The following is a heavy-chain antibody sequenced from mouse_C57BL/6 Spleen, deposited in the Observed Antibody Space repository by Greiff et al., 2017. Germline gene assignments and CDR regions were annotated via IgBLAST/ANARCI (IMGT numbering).Heavy chain of an antibody. CDR1: GYTFTSYW. CDR3: ARETGSSRYWYFDV. V-gene: IGHV1-52*01. D-gene: IGHD1-1*01. Sequence: QVQLQQPGAELVRPGSSVKLSCKASGYTFTSYWMHWVKQRPIQGLEWIGNIDPSDSETHYNQKFKDKATLTVDKSSSTAYMQLSSLTSEDSAVYYCARETGSSRYWYFDVWGTGTTVTVSS. CDR2: IDPSDSET. J-gene: IGHJ1*03.